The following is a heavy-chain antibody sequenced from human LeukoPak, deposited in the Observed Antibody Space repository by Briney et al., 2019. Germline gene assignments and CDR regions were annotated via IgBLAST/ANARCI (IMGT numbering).Heavy chain of an antibody. J-gene: IGHJ4*02. D-gene: IGHD5-24*01. CDR1: GFTFSSYS. CDR2: IKEDGTET. Sequence: GGSLRLSCAASGFTFSSYSMNWVRLAPGKGLEWVANIKEDGTETYYVDSVKGRFTISRDNARNSLYLQMNSLRVEDTAVYYCAKEGRSLQTYWGQGTLVTVSS. CDR3: AKEGRSLQTY. V-gene: IGHV3-7*03.